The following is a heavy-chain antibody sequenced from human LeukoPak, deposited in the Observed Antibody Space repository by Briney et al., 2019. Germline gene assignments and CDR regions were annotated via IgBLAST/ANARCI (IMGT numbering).Heavy chain of an antibody. J-gene: IGHJ4*02. Sequence: GGSLRLSCAASGFTFSSYSMNWVRQAPGKGLEWVSYISSSSRTIYYADSVKGRFTISRDNAKNSLFLQMNSLRAEDTAVYYCARSNYYDSSGYPSFDNWGQGTLVTVSS. CDR1: GFTFSSYS. CDR2: ISSSSRTI. CDR3: ARSNYYDSSGYPSFDN. V-gene: IGHV3-48*04. D-gene: IGHD3-22*01.